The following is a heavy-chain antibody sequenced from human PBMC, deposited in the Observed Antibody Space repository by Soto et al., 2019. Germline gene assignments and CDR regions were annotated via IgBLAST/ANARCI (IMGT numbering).Heavy chain of an antibody. Sequence: SVKVSCKASGYTFTSYGISWVRQATGQGLEWMGGIIPIFGTANYAQKFQGRVTITADESTSTAYMELSSLRSEDTAVYYCVRVGSYYYDSSGYSPFDYWGQGTLVTVSS. CDR1: GYTFTSYG. D-gene: IGHD3-22*01. CDR2: IIPIFGTA. V-gene: IGHV1-69*13. CDR3: VRVGSYYYDSSGYSPFDY. J-gene: IGHJ4*02.